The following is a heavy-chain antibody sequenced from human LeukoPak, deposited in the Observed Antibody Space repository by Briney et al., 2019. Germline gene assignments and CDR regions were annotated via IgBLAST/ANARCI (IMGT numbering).Heavy chain of an antibody. V-gene: IGHV3-30*01. CDR2: MSYDGINQ. D-gene: IGHD2-2*01. J-gene: IGHJ3*02. CDR1: GFTFSNYA. CDR3: AKEGYCTTTKCPRAFDI. Sequence: GGSLRLSCAASGFTFSNYAMHWVRQAPGKGLDWMAVMSYDGINQYYADSVKGRFTISRDNAKNTLSLQTNSLRGEDTAVYYCAKEGYCTTTKCPRAFDIWGQGTMVTVSS.